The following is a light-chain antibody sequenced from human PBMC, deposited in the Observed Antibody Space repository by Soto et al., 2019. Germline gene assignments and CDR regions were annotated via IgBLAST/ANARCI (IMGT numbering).Light chain of an antibody. J-gene: IGKJ2*01. V-gene: IGKV3-20*01. CDR1: QSIHNNY. CDR2: GSS. CDR3: HQYGSSPPYT. Sequence: EVVLTQSPGTLSLSTGERATLSCRGSQSIHNNYLAWYQQRPGQAPRLLIYGSSDRATGIPDRFSGSGSGTDFTLTISRLEPEDFAVYYCHQYGSSPPYTFGQGTKLEI.